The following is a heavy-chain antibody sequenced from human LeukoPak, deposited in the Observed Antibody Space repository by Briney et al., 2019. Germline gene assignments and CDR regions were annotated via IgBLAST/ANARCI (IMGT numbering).Heavy chain of an antibody. CDR3: ARVGSGFPDY. D-gene: IGHD2-15*01. V-gene: IGHV3-21*01. CDR1: GFTFDDYG. CDR2: ISSSSSYI. J-gene: IGHJ4*02. Sequence: GGSLRLSCAASGFTFDDYGMSWVRQAPGKGLEWVSSISSSSSYIYYADSVKGRFTISRDNAKNSLYLQMNSLRAEDTAVYYCARVGSGFPDYWGQGTLVTVSS.